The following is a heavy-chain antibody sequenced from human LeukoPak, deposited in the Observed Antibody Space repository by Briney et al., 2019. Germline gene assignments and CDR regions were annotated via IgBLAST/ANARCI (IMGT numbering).Heavy chain of an antibody. CDR2: MNPNSGNT. V-gene: IGHV1-8*01. CDR1: GYTFTSYD. CDR3: ARAITYYDILTGYPIGDYYMDV. D-gene: IGHD3-9*01. Sequence: GASVKVSCKASGYTFTSYDINWVRQATGQGLEWMGWMNPNSGNTGYAQKFQGRVTMTRNTSISTAYTELSSLRSEDTAVYYCARAITYYDILTGYPIGDYYMDVWGKGTTVTVSS. J-gene: IGHJ6*03.